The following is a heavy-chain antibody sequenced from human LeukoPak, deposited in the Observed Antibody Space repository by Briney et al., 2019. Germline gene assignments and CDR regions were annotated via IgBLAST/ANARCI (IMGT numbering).Heavy chain of an antibody. Sequence: GGSLRLSCAASGFTFSDYYMSWIRQAPGKGLEWVSYISSSGSTIYYADSVKGRFTISRDDAKNSLYLQMNSLRAEDTAVYYCARVGRAGPNYFDYWGQGTLVTVSS. CDR3: ARVGRAGPNYFDY. V-gene: IGHV3-11*01. CDR2: ISSSGSTI. J-gene: IGHJ4*02. CDR1: GFTFSDYY. D-gene: IGHD6-19*01.